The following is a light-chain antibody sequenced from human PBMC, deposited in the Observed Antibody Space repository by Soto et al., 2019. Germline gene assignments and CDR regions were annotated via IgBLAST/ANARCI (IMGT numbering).Light chain of an antibody. Sequence: QSVLTQPASVSGSPGQSITISCTGTSSDVGSYNYVSWYQQHPGKAPKLMIYEVSNRPSGVSNRFSGSKSGNTASLTISGLQAQHEPNYYFRSYTSISTRVFAGGTQLTVL. J-gene: IGLJ3*02. CDR1: SSDVGSYNY. V-gene: IGLV2-14*01. CDR3: RSYTSISTRV. CDR2: EVS.